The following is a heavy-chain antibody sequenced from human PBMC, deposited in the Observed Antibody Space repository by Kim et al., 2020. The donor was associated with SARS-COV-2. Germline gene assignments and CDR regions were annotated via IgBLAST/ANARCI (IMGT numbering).Heavy chain of an antibody. J-gene: IGHJ4*02. V-gene: IGHV1-3*01. Sequence: YSQKFQGGVTITRDTSASTAYMELSSLRSEDTAVYYCARDRAGSPGNFDYWGQGTLVTVSS. D-gene: IGHD3-10*01. CDR3: ARDRAGSPGNFDY.